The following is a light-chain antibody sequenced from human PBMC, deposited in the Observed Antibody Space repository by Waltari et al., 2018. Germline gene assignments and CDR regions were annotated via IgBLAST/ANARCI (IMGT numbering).Light chain of an antibody. J-gene: IGLJ3*02. CDR2: GNY. Sequence: QSVLTQPPSASGTPGQTVTTPFPGGSSNPGTITGNWYRQVPGAAPQLLIYGNYQRPSGVPARFSGSKSGTSASLAISGLQSEDEADYYCAAWDDRLNGGVFGGGTKLTVL. V-gene: IGLV1-44*01. CDR3: AAWDDRLNGGV. CDR1: SSNPGTIT.